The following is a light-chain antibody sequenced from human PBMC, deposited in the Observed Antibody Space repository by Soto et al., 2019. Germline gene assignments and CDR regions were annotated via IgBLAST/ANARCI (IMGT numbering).Light chain of an antibody. CDR3: QQYNSWPPWT. V-gene: IGKV3-15*01. J-gene: IGKJ1*01. CDR2: GAS. Sequence: EIVMTQSPATLSVSPGERATLSCRASQSVSRNLAWYQQKPGQAPRLLIYGASTRATGIPARFSGSGSGTEFTLTISSLQPEDFAIYYCQQYNSWPPWTFGQGTKVEIK. CDR1: QSVSRN.